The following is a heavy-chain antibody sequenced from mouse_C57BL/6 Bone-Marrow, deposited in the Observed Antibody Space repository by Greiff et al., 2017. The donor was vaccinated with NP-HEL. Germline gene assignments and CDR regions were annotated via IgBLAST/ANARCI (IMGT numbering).Heavy chain of an antibody. V-gene: IGHV1-80*01. Sequence: QVQLQQSGAELVKPGASVKISCKASGYAFSSYWMNWVKQRPGKGLEWIGQIYPGDGDTYYNGKLKGKATLTADKSSSTAYMQLSNLTSEDSAVYFCARQDCNGNCYRFAYWGQGTMVTVSA. J-gene: IGHJ3*01. CDR1: GYAFSSYW. CDR2: IYPGDGDT. D-gene: IGHD1-1*01. CDR3: ARQDCNGNCYRFAY.